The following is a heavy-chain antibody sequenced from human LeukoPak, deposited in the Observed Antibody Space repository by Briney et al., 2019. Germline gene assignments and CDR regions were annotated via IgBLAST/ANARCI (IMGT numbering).Heavy chain of an antibody. CDR2: ISAYNGNT. Sequence: ASVKVSCKASGYTFTSYGISWVRQAPGQGLEWMGWISAYNGNTNYAQKLQGRVTMTTDTSTGTAYMELRSLRSDDTAVYYCARDRIVVVPAANYGMDVWGQGTTVTVSS. CDR3: ARDRIVVVPAANYGMDV. D-gene: IGHD2-2*01. J-gene: IGHJ6*02. V-gene: IGHV1-18*01. CDR1: GYTFTSYG.